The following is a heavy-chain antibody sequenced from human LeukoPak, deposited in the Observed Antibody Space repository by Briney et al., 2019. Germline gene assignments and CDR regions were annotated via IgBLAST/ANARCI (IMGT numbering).Heavy chain of an antibody. J-gene: IGHJ5*02. CDR2: INPNSGGT. D-gene: IGHD2-2*02. CDR1: GYTFTGYY. Sequence: GASVKVSCKASGYTFTGYYMHLVRQAPGQGLEWMGWINPNSGGTNYAQKFQGRVTMTRDTSISTAYMELSRLRSDDTAVYYCARDPLITTSSTSCYTVWFDPWGQGTLVTVSS. V-gene: IGHV1-2*02. CDR3: ARDPLITTSSTSCYTVWFDP.